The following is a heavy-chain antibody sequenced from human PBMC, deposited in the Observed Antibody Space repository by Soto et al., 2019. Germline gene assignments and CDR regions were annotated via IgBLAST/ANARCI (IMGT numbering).Heavy chain of an antibody. CDR1: GYTLSDFY. J-gene: IGHJ5*02. CDR2: ADPEDAET. CDR3: ATAFRARLGWFDP. D-gene: IGHD3-10*01. V-gene: IGHV1-69-2*01. Sequence: GASVKVSCKVSGYTLSDFYMHWVKQAPGKGLEWMGLADPEDAETIYAEKFQGRVTIIADTSTDTAYMELSSLRSDDTAVYYCATAFRARLGWFDPWGRGTQVTVSS.